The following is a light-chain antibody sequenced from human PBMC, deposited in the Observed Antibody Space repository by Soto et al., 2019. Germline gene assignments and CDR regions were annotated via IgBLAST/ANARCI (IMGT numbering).Light chain of an antibody. Sequence: QSALTQPASVCGSPGQSITISCTGTSSDVGGYNYVSWYQQHPGKAPKLMIYDVSNRPSGVSNRFSGSKSGNTASLTISGLQAEDEADYYCRSYTCSSTHVFGTGTKVTVL. V-gene: IGLV2-14*01. J-gene: IGLJ1*01. CDR2: DVS. CDR1: SSDVGGYNY. CDR3: RSYTCSSTHV.